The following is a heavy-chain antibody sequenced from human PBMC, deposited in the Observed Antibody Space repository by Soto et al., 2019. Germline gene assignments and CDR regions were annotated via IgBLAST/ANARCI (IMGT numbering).Heavy chain of an antibody. V-gene: IGHV1-2*02. Sequence: ASVKVSCKTSGYSFSAYYVHWVRQAPGQGLEWMGWINPISGGTHYAQKFQGRVTMTRDTSINIAFLELSRLTSDDTAVYYCASEGFQILVVQAEPGMDVWGQGTTVTVFS. CDR1: GYSFSAYY. CDR2: INPISGGT. D-gene: IGHD2-2*01. J-gene: IGHJ6*02. CDR3: ASEGFQILVVQAEPGMDV.